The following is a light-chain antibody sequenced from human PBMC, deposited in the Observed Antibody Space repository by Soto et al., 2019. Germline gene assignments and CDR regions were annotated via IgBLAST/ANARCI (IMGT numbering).Light chain of an antibody. CDR2: GAS. J-gene: IGKJ1*01. Sequence: IVMTQSPATLSVSPGERATLCCRASQSVSSNLAWYQQKPGQAPRLLIYGASTRATGIPARFSGSGSGTEFTLTISSLQSEDFAVYYCQQYNNWPRTFGQGTKVDNK. CDR1: QSVSSN. V-gene: IGKV3-15*01. CDR3: QQYNNWPRT.